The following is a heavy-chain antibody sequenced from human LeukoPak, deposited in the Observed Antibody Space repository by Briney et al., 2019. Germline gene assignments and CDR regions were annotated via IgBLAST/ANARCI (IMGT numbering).Heavy chain of an antibody. CDR2: MNPNTGNS. D-gene: IGHD2-2*01. CDR3: ARKTCTSTSCLHP. V-gene: IGHV1-8*01. Sequence: ASVKVSCKASRYTFTSYDINWARQAAGQGLEWMGWMNPNTGNSGYAQRFQGRVTLTRDTSIDTAYMELSSLGSEDTAVYYCARKTCTSTSCLHPWGQGTLVTVSS. J-gene: IGHJ5*02. CDR1: RYTFTSYD.